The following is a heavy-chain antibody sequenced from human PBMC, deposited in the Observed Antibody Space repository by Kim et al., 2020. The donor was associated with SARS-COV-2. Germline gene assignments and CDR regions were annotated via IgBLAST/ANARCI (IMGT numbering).Heavy chain of an antibody. D-gene: IGHD2-2*01. CDR3: ARGRQLHYYFDY. V-gene: IGHV3-74*01. J-gene: IGHJ4*02. Sequence: GGSLRLSCAASGFTFSSYWMHWVRQAPGKGLVWVSRINSDGSSTSYADSVKGRFTISRDNAKNTLYLQMNSLRADDTAVYYCARGRQLHYYFDYWGQGTLVTIAS. CDR1: GFTFSSYW. CDR2: INSDGSST.